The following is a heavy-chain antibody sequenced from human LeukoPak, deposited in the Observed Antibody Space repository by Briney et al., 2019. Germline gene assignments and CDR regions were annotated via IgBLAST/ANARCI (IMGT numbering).Heavy chain of an antibody. J-gene: IGHJ4*02. CDR2: ISGSGGST. V-gene: IGHV3-23*01. D-gene: IGHD4-17*01. CDR3: ARGRYGDYVF. Sequence: GGSLRLSCAASGFTVSSNYMSWVRQAPGKGLEWVSTISGSGGSTYYADSVKGRFTISRDNSKNTLYLQMNSLRAEDTAVHYCARGRYGDYVFWGQGTLVTVSS. CDR1: GFTVSSNY.